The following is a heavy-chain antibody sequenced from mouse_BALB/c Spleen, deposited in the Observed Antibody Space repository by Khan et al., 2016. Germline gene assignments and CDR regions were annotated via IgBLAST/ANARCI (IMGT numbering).Heavy chain of an antibody. J-gene: IGHJ2*01. V-gene: IGHV1-4*01. CDR2: INPSSGYT. CDR1: GYTFTIYT. Sequence: QVQLQQSGAELARPGASVKMSCKASGYTFTIYTMHWVKQRPGQGLEWIGYINPSSGYTNYNQKFKDKATLTADKSSSTAYMQLSSLTSEDSAVYYCARSRRMGVNYRFDYWGQRPTLTVSS. CDR3: ARSRRMGVNYRFDY. D-gene: IGHD2-1*01.